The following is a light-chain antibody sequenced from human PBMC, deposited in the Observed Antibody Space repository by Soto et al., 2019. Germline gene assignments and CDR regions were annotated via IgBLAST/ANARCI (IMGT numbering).Light chain of an antibody. CDR3: QQRSDWPRT. CDR1: QRVSSY. CDR2: DTS. V-gene: IGKV3-11*01. Sequence: EIVLTQSPGILSLSPGERATLSCRASQRVSSYLAWYQQKPGQAPRLLIYDTSKRATGIPARFSGSGSGTDFTLAISSLEPEDFAVYYCQQRSDWPRTFVQGTKVEIK. J-gene: IGKJ1*01.